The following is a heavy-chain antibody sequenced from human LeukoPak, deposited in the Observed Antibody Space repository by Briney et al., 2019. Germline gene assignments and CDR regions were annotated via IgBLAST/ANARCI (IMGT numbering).Heavy chain of an antibody. D-gene: IGHD5-12*01. V-gene: IGHV4-61*02. Sequence: SQTLSLTCTVSVGSFSSGSYYWSWTRQPAGKGLEWIGSIYTSGSTNYNPSLKSRVTISVDTSKNQFSLKLSSVTAADTAVYYCAREIRGYSGYGGLVDYWGQGTLVTVSS. CDR2: IYTSGST. CDR3: AREIRGYSGYGGLVDY. J-gene: IGHJ4*02. CDR1: VGSFSSGSYY.